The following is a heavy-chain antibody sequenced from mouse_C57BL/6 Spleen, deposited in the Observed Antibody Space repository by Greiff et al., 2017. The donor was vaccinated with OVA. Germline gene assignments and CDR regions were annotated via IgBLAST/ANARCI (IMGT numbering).Heavy chain of an antibody. D-gene: IGHD2-1*01. CDR3: ARSGGNTGYFDV. CDR2: IDPSDSYT. V-gene: IGHV1-69*01. CDR1: GYTFTSYW. Sequence: VKLQQPGAELVMPGASVKLSCKASGYTFTSYWMHWVKQRPGQGLEWIGEIDPSDSYTNYNQKFKGKSTLTVDKSSSTAYMQLSSLTSEDSAVYYCARSGGNTGYFDVWGTGTTVTVSS. J-gene: IGHJ1*03.